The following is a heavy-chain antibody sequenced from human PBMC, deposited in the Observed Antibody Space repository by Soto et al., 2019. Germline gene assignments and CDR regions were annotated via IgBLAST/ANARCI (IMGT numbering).Heavy chain of an antibody. D-gene: IGHD6-13*01. V-gene: IGHV4-59*01. CDR1: GGSISSNY. J-gene: IGHJ4*02. CDR3: ARGGGAAAADY. Sequence: SETLSLTCTVSGGSISSNYWSWIRQPPGKGLEWIGYIYYSGSTNYNPSLKSRVTISVDTSKNQFSLKLSSVTAADTAVYYCARGGGAAAADYWGQGTLVTVS. CDR2: IYYSGST.